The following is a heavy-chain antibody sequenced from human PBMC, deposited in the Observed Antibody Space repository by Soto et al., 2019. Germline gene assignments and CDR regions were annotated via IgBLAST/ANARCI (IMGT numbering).Heavy chain of an antibody. D-gene: IGHD6-13*01. CDR1: GFTFSSYA. V-gene: IGHV3-23*01. CDR3: AISRYSSSWYYFDY. Sequence: GSLRLYGAASGFTFSSYAMSWVRQGPGKGLEWVSAISGRGDNTYYADSVKGRFTISRDNSKNTLYLQMNSLRAEDTAVYYCAISRYSSSWYYFDYWGQGTLVTVSS. CDR2: ISGRGDNT. J-gene: IGHJ4*02.